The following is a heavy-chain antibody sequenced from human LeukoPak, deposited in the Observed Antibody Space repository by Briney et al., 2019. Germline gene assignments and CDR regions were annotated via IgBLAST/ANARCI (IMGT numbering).Heavy chain of an antibody. V-gene: IGHV3-13*01. CDR3: AREGSSGWIDY. Sequence: GGSLRLSCAASGFTFSSYDMHWVRQATGKGLEWVSAIGTAGDTYYPGSVKGRFTISGENAKNSLYLQMNSLRAGDTAVYYCAREGSSGWIDYWGQGTLVTVSS. D-gene: IGHD6-19*01. CDR1: GFTFSSYD. CDR2: IGTAGDT. J-gene: IGHJ4*02.